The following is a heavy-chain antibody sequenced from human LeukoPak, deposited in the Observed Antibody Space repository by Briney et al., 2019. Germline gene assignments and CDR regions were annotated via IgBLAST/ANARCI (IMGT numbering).Heavy chain of an antibody. CDR1: GYTFTSYV. D-gene: IGHD3-10*01. Sequence: ASVKVSCKASGYTFTSYVISWVRQAPGQGLEWRGWISAYNGNTNSAQNLQGRVTMTTDTSTSTAYMELRSLRADDTAIYYCARGIGSGSYYSYYYYMDVWGKGTTVTVSS. V-gene: IGHV1-18*01. J-gene: IGHJ6*03. CDR2: ISAYNGNT. CDR3: ARGIGSGSYYSYYYYMDV.